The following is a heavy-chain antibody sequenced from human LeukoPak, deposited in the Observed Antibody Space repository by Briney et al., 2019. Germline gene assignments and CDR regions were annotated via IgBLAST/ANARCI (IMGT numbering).Heavy chain of an antibody. V-gene: IGHV3-23*01. CDR3: AKVGLGYAGYDSGGYAYGD. J-gene: IGHJ4*02. CDR1: GFTFRSYA. Sequence: QPGGSLRLSCVASGFTFRSYAMSWVRQGPGKGLEWVSAIGGSPGDTHCADSVKGRFTISRDNYKNTLYLQMNSLRAEDTAEYYCAKVGLGYAGYDSGGYAYGDWGQGTLVTVSS. D-gene: IGHD5-12*01. CDR2: IGGSPGDT.